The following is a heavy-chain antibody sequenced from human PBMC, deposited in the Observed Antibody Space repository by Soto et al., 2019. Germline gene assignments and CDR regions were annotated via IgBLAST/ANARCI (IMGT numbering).Heavy chain of an antibody. D-gene: IGHD4-17*01. CDR1: GYTFTSYA. CDR3: ARVSEYGENYYYYYYMDV. CDR2: INAGNGNT. Sequence: ASVKVSCKASGYTFTSYAMHWVRQAPGQRLEWMGWINAGNGNTKYSQKFQGRVTITRDTSASTAYMELSSLRSEDTAVYYCARVSEYGENYYYYYYMDVWGKGTTVTVSS. J-gene: IGHJ6*03. V-gene: IGHV1-3*01.